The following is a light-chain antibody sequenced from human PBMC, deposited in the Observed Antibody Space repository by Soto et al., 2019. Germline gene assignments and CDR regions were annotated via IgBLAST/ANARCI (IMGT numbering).Light chain of an antibody. J-gene: IGKJ1*01. V-gene: IGKV4-1*01. CDR3: QQYYSTPRT. CDR2: WAS. CDR1: QSVLYSSNNKNY. Sequence: DIVMTQSPDTLAVSLGERTTINCNASQSVLYSSNNKNYLAWYQQKPGQPPKLLIYWASTRESGVPDRFSGSGSGTDFTLTISSLQAEDVAVYYCQQYYSTPRTFGQGTKVGIK.